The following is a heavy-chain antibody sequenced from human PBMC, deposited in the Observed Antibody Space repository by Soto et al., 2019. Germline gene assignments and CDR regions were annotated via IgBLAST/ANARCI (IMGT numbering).Heavy chain of an antibody. CDR1: GGTFSSYA. CDR2: IIPIFGTA. Sequence: ASVKVSCKASGGTFSSYAISWVRQAPGQGLEWMGGIIPIFGTANYAQKFQGRVTITADESTSTAYMELSSLRSEDTAVYYCARDRHYYDSSGYYPHDAFDIWGQGTMVTVSS. D-gene: IGHD3-22*01. J-gene: IGHJ3*02. CDR3: ARDRHYYDSSGYYPHDAFDI. V-gene: IGHV1-69*13.